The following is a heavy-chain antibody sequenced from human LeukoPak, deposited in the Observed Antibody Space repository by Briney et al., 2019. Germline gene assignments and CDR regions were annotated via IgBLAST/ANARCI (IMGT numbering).Heavy chain of an antibody. Sequence: SETLSLTCTVSGGSISSSSYYWGWIRQPPGKGLEWIGYIYYSGSTNYNPSLKSRVTISVDTSKNQFSLKLSSVTAADTAVYYCAKEIVRGSGSYSDAFDIWGQGTMVTVSS. CDR3: AKEIVRGSGSYSDAFDI. CDR2: IYYSGST. D-gene: IGHD3-10*01. CDR1: GGSISSSSYY. V-gene: IGHV4-61*01. J-gene: IGHJ3*02.